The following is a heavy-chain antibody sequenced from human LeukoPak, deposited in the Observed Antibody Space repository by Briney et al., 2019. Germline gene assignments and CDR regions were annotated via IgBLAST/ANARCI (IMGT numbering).Heavy chain of an antibody. V-gene: IGHV4-34*01. CDR3: ARLPRGLIRSY. D-gene: IGHD3-16*01. CDR2: IYHGGST. J-gene: IGHJ4*02. CDR1: GGSFSGHY. Sequence: SETLSLTCAVYGGSFSGHYRSWIRQPPGKGLEWIGTIYHGGSTDSYTGRTYYKSSLKSRVTISVDTSNNQFSLTMASVTAADTAVYYCARLPRGLIRSYWGQGTLVTVSS.